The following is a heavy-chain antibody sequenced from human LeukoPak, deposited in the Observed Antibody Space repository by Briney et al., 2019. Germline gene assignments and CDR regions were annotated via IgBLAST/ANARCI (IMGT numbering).Heavy chain of an antibody. D-gene: IGHD5-12*01. CDR2: IKEDGSEE. CDR3: ARINSGLKWGDALDI. Sequence: GGSLRLSCTASGFTFSSFWMSWIRQAPGEGLEWVAHIKEDGSEEYYLDSVKGRFTISRDNAKNSLYLQMNSLRAEDTAVYYCARINSGLKWGDALDIWGQGTKVTVSS. J-gene: IGHJ3*02. CDR1: GFTFSSFW. V-gene: IGHV3-7*01.